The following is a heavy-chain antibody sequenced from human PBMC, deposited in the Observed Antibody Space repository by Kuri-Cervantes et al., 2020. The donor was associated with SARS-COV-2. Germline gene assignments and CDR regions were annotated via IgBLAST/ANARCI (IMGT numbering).Heavy chain of an antibody. J-gene: IGHJ6*03. D-gene: IGHD2-15*01. V-gene: IGHV3-23*01. Sequence: GESLKISCAASGFTFSSYAMSWVRQAPGEGLEWVSCIKGGSGTTYYAASVKGRFTVSRDNAKNTLYLLMSSLRVEDTAMYYCARGGLCSGGSCYHYSYYMDVWGKGTTVTVSS. CDR1: GFTFSSYA. CDR3: ARGGLCSGGSCYHYSYYMDV. CDR2: IKGGSGTT.